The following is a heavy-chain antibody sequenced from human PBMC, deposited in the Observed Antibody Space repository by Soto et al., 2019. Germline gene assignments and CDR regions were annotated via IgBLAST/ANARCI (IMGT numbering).Heavy chain of an antibody. J-gene: IGHJ3*02. Sequence: EVQLVESGGVVVQPGGSLRLSCAASGFTFDDYTMHWVRQAPGKGLEWVSLISWDGSGTYYADSVKGRFTISRDNSKNSLYLQMNSLRTEDTALYYCAKDFYYGSGSYTGSCAFDIWGQGTMVTVSS. D-gene: IGHD3-10*01. CDR2: ISWDGSGT. V-gene: IGHV3-43*01. CDR3: AKDFYYGSGSYTGSCAFDI. CDR1: GFTFDDYT.